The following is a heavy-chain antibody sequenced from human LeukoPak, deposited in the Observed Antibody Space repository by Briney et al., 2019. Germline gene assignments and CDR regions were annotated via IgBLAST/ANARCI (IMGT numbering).Heavy chain of an antibody. CDR1: GFSFSGYS. J-gene: IGHJ3*02. V-gene: IGHV3-21*01. CDR2: ISPSSTYI. CDR3: ARDTADDAFDI. Sequence: GGSLRLSCAASGFSFSGYSINWVRQAPGKGLEWVSSISPSSTYIYYADSVKGRFTISRDNAKNTLYLQMNSLRAEDTAVYYCARDTADDAFDIWGQGTMVTVSS.